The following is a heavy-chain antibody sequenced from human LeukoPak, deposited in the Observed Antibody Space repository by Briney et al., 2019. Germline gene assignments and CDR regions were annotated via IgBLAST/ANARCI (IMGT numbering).Heavy chain of an antibody. V-gene: IGHV4-39*01. D-gene: IGHD2-2*01. CDR2: IYYSGST. J-gene: IGHJ5*02. CDR3: ARQELPAAINLQNNWFDP. CDR1: GGSISSSSCY. Sequence: SETLSLTCTVSGGSISSSSCYWGWIRQPPGKGLEWIGSIYYSGSTYYNPSLKSRVTISVDTSKNQFSLKLSSVTAADTAVYYCARQELPAAINLQNNWFDPWGQGTLVTVSS.